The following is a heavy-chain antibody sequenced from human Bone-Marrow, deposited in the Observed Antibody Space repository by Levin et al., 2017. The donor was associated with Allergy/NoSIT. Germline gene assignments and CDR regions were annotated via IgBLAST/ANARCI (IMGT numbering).Heavy chain of an antibody. CDR2: IYYIGNS. V-gene: IGHV4-31*03. CDR1: GGSIISGGYY. D-gene: IGHD1-14*01. Sequence: SQTLSLTCTVSGGSIISGGYYWSWIRQFPGKGLEWIGYIYYIGNSYYNPSLKSRLTISVDTSKNQFSLKLTSVTAADTAVYYCAREGPFYENMPFREPNAFNLWGQGTMVTVSA. CDR3: AREGPFYENMPFREPNAFNL. J-gene: IGHJ3*01.